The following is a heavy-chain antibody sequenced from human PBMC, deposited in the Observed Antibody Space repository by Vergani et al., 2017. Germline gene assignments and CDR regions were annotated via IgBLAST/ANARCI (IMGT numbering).Heavy chain of an antibody. J-gene: IGHJ4*02. V-gene: IGHV4-61*02. CDR2: IHTTGIT. Sequence: QVQLQESGPGLVKPSQTLSLTCSVSGGSTTSGGFYWSWIRQPAGKGLEWIGRIHTTGITKYNPSLESRVTMSVDTSNNQFSLRLSSVTAADTAVYYCARENYDILTGYYLLFDYWGQGTLVTVSS. CDR1: GGSTTSGGFY. CDR3: ARENYDILTGYYLLFDY. D-gene: IGHD3-9*01.